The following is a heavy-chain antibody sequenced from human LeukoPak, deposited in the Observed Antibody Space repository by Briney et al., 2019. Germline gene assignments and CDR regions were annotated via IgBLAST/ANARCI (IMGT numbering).Heavy chain of an antibody. CDR3: ARFHRIAAAGTQRYYFDY. CDR2: IYYRGST. V-gene: IGHV4-59*01. J-gene: IGHJ4*02. CDR1: GGSISSYY. D-gene: IGHD6-13*01. Sequence: SETLSLTCTVSGGSISSYYWSWIRQPPGKGLEWIGYIYYRGSTNYNPSLKSRVTISVDTSKNQFSLKLSSVTAADTAVYYCARFHRIAAAGTQRYYFDYWGQGTLVTVSS.